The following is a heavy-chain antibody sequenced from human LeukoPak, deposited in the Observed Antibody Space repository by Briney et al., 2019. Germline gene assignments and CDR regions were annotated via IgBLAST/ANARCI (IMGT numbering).Heavy chain of an antibody. J-gene: IGHJ4*02. CDR3: ARDPLTTRGPVDY. V-gene: IGHV5-51*01. CDR2: IYPGDSDT. CDR1: GYSFTSYW. D-gene: IGHD4-17*01. Sequence: GESLKISGKGSGYSFTSYWIGWVRQMPGKGLEWMGVIYPGDSDTRYSPSFQGQVTISADKSISTAYLQWSSLKASDSAMYYCARDPLTTRGPVDYWGQGTLVTVSS.